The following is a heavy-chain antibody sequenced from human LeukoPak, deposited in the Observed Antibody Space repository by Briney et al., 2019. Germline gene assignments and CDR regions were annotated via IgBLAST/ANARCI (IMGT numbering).Heavy chain of an antibody. D-gene: IGHD6-19*01. CDR2: ISAYNGNT. CDR3: AREIGIAVACTSDY. Sequence: VGXAPXQGXXXXEWISAYNGNTNYAQKLQGRVTMTTDTSTSTAYMELRSLRSDHTSVYYCAREIGIAVACTSDYWGQGTIVTVSS. V-gene: IGHV1-18*01. J-gene: IGHJ4*02.